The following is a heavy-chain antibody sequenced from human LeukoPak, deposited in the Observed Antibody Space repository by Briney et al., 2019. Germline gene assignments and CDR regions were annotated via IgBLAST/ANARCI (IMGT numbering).Heavy chain of an antibody. Sequence: GGSLRLSCAASGFTFSSYGMHWVRQAPGKGLEWVAVIWYDGSNKYYADSVKGRFTISRDNSKNTLYLQMNSLRAEDTAVYYCARSWSGSYYRDYYFDYWGQGTLVTVSS. V-gene: IGHV3-33*01. CDR1: GFTFSSYG. J-gene: IGHJ4*02. D-gene: IGHD1-26*01. CDR3: ARSWSGSYYRDYYFDY. CDR2: IWYDGSNK.